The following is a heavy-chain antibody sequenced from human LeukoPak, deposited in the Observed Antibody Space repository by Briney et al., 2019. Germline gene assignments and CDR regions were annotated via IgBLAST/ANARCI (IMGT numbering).Heavy chain of an antibody. V-gene: IGHV4-39*01. D-gene: IGHD3-22*01. CDR1: GASLARDMYH. Sequence: SETLSLTCTVSGASLARDMYHWGWVRQSPGKGLEWLGTIYYDGSTFYSPSFKSRVTISINASKKQLSLNLASVTAADTAVYYCARAVDSPFQHWGQGTLVTVSS. J-gene: IGHJ1*01. CDR2: IYYDGST. CDR3: ARAVDSPFQH.